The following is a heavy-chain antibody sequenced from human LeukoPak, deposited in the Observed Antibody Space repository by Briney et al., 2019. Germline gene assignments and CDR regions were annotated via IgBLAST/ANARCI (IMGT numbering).Heavy chain of an antibody. J-gene: IGHJ4*02. Sequence: RIIPILGIANYAQKFQGRVTITADKSTSTAYMELSSLRSEDTAVYYCASAEMATIPSAFDYWGQGTLVTVSS. D-gene: IGHD5-24*01. V-gene: IGHV1-69*02. CDR2: IIPILGIA. CDR3: ASAEMATIPSAFDY.